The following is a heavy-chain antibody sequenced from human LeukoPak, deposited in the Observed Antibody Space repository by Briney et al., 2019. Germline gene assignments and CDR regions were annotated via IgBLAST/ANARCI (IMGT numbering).Heavy chain of an antibody. J-gene: IGHJ4*02. V-gene: IGHV3-21*04. CDR1: GFTFSSYS. CDR2: ISSSSSYI. CDR3: ARAVGYFDWLPLFDY. D-gene: IGHD3-9*01. Sequence: GGSLRLSCAASGFTFSSYSMNWVRQAPGKGLEWVSSISSSSSYIYYADSVKGRFTISRDNAKNSLYLQMNSLRAEDTAVYYCARAVGYFDWLPLFDYWGQGTLVTVSS.